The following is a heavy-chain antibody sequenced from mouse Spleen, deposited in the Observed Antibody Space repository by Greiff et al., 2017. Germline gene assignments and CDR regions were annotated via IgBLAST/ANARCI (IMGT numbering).Heavy chain of an antibody. Sequence: EVQGVESGGGLVKPGGSLKLSCAASGFTFSSYAMSWVRQTPEKRLEWVATISDGGSYTYYPDNVKGRFTISRDNAKNNLYLQMSHLKSEDTAMYYCARDPAIRYAMDYWGQGTSVTVSS. J-gene: IGHJ4*01. CDR3: ARDPAIRYAMDY. CDR1: GFTFSSYA. CDR2: ISDGGSYT. V-gene: IGHV5-4*01.